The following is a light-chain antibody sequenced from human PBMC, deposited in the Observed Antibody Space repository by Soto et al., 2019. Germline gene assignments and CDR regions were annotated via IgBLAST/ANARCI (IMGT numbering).Light chain of an antibody. J-gene: IGLJ1*01. V-gene: IGLV2-8*01. CDR2: AVS. CDR1: SSDIGNYNY. CDR3: SSYAANTNLV. Sequence: QSVLTQPRSVSGSPGQSVTISCTGTSSDIGNYNYVSWYQQHPGKAPKLIIYAVSNRSSEVPGRFSGSKSGNTASLTVSGLLAEDEADYFCSSYAANTNLVFGTGTKVTVL.